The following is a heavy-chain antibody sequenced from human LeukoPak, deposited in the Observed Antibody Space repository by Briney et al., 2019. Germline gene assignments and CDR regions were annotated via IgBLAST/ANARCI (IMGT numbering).Heavy chain of an antibody. D-gene: IGHD2-2*01. Sequence: PSETLSLTCAVSGYSISSGYYWGWIRQPPGKGLEWIGSIYHSGSTYYNPSLKSRVTISVDTSKNQFSLKLSSVTAADTAVYYCAGGLAYCSSTSCPDYWGQGTLVTVSS. CDR3: AGGLAYCSSTSCPDY. V-gene: IGHV4-38-2*01. J-gene: IGHJ4*02. CDR1: GYSISSGYY. CDR2: IYHSGST.